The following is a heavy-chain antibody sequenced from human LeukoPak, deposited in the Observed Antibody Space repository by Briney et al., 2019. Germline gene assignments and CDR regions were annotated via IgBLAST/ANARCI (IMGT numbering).Heavy chain of an antibody. CDR2: FNSDGTTT. V-gene: IGHV3-74*01. J-gene: IGHJ4*02. CDR1: GFTFTSYW. Sequence: GGSLILSCAASGFTFTSYWMHWVRQAPGKGLVWVSHFNSDGTTTNYADSVRGRFTISRDNAKNTLYLQMNSLRAEDTAVYYCAVGRGYDIFDYWGQGTLVTVSS. CDR3: AVGRGYDIFDY. D-gene: IGHD3-9*01.